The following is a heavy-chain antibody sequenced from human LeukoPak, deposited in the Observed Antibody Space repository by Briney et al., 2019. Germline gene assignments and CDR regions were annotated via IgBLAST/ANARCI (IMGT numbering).Heavy chain of an antibody. J-gene: IGHJ6*04. CDR2: ISSSSSYI. CDR1: GFTFSSYS. V-gene: IGHV3-21*01. Sequence: PGGSLRLSCAASGFTFSSYSMNWVRQAPGKGLEWVSSISSSSSYIYYADSVKGRFTISRDNAKNSLYLQMNSLRAEDTAVYYCARDSIQLWHNYGMDVWGKGTTVTVSS. D-gene: IGHD5-18*01. CDR3: ARDSIQLWHNYGMDV.